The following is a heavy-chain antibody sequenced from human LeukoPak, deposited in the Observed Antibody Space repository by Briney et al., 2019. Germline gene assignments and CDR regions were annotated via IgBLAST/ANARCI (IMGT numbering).Heavy chain of an antibody. CDR1: GFTFSSYW. V-gene: IGHV3-7*01. D-gene: IGHD3-16*02. CDR3: ARDFFAFGGVIALLDY. J-gene: IGHJ4*02. Sequence: GGALRLSCAASGFTFSSYWMSWVRQAPGEGVEWVANIKLDGSEKYYVDSVKGRFTTSRDNAKKSLYLQMNSLRDEDTAVYYCARDFFAFGGVIALLDYWGQGTLVTVSS. CDR2: IKLDGSEK.